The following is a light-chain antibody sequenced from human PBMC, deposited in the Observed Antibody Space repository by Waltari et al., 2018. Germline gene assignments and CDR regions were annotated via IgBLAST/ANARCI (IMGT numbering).Light chain of an antibody. CDR1: QSVSRS. V-gene: IGKV3-20*01. J-gene: IGKJ1*01. CDR2: GAS. Sequence: EIVFTQPPGHLSVSPGERATLSCRASQSVSRSLACYQQNPGQAPRLRIYGASNRATGIPDRFSGSGSGTDFSLIISRLEPEDFAVYYCQHYVSLPVTFGQGTKVEIK. CDR3: QHYVSLPVT.